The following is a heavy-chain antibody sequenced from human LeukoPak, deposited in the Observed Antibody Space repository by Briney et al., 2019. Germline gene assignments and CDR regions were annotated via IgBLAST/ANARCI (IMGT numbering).Heavy chain of an antibody. V-gene: IGHV3-74*01. CDR2: IYADGSST. Sequence: GGSLRLSWAASGFTFSSFLMHWVRRAPGKGPVWVSRIYADGSSTTYADSVRGRFSISRDNVKNTLYLQMNSLRAEDTAVYYCAMGAITPFDNWGQGTLVIVSS. J-gene: IGHJ4*02. CDR1: GFTFSSFL. D-gene: IGHD3-3*01. CDR3: AMGAITPFDN.